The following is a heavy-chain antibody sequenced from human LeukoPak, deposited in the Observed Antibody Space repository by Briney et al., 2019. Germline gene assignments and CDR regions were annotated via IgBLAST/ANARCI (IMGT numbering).Heavy chain of an antibody. CDR1: GGSFSGYY. D-gene: IGHD6-6*01. V-gene: IGHV4-34*01. CDR3: ARSPYSSSQQGGFDY. J-gene: IGHJ4*02. Sequence: TSETLSLTCAVYGGSFSGYYWSWIRQPPGKGLEWIGEINHSGSTNYNPSLKSRVTISVDTSKNQFSLKLSSVTAADTAVYYCARSPYSSSQQGGFDYWGQGTLVTVSS. CDR2: INHSGST.